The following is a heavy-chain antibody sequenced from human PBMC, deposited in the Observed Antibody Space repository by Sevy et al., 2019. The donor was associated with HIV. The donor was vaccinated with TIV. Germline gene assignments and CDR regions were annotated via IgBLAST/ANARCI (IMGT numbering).Heavy chain of an antibody. CDR3: ARVGLARYFFDS. V-gene: IGHV4-59*13. J-gene: IGHJ4*02. CDR1: GGSISSYY. CDR2: IYSSGST. Sequence: SETLSLTCTVSGGSISSYYWSWIRQPPGKGLEWVGYIYSSGSTNYNPSLKSRVTISVDTSKNQFSLKLSSVTAADTAVYYCARVGLARYFFDSWGQGTLVTVSS.